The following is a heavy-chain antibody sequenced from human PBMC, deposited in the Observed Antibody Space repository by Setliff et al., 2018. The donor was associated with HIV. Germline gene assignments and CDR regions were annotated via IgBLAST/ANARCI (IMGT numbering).Heavy chain of an antibody. CDR2: IYYSGST. D-gene: IGHD3-10*01. V-gene: IGHV4-31*03. CDR3: AREGARHYGSGRYHSWFDP. Sequence: SETLSLTCTVSGGSISSGNYYWSWIRQHPGKRLEWIGYIYYSGSTYYNPSLKSRVTMSVDTSKNQFSLKLSSVTAADTAVYYCAREGARHYGSGRYHSWFDPWGQGTQVTVSS. CDR1: GGSISSGNYY. J-gene: IGHJ5*02.